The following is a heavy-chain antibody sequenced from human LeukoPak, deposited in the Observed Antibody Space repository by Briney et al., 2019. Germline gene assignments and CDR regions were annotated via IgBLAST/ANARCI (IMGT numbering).Heavy chain of an antibody. CDR2: ISGSGGST. J-gene: IGHJ6*03. CDR3: AKEGNYYGSGSYQRIPYMDV. CDR1: GFTFSSYG. Sequence: GGSLRLSCAASGFTFSSYGMSWVRQAPGKGLERVSAISGSGGSTYYADSVKGRFTISRDNSKNTLYLQMNSLRAEDTAVYYCAKEGNYYGSGSYQRIPYMDVWGKGTTVTISS. V-gene: IGHV3-23*01. D-gene: IGHD3-10*01.